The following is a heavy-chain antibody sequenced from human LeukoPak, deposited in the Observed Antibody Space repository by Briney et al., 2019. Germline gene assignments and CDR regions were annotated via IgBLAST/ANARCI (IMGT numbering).Heavy chain of an antibody. CDR1: GYSISSGYY. D-gene: IGHD1-26*01. V-gene: IGHV4-38-2*01. J-gene: IGHJ4*02. CDR3: ARRGITYSRSFFDY. Sequence: PSETLSLTCAVSGYSISSGYYWGWIRQPPGKGLEWIGSIYYSGNTYYNPSLKSRVTISVDTSRKQFSLKLSSVTAADTAVYYCARRGITYSRSFFDYWGQGTLVTVSS. CDR2: IYYSGNT.